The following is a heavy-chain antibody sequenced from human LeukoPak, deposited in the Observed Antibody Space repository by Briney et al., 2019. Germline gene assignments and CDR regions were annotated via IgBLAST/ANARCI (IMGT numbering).Heavy chain of an antibody. V-gene: IGHV1-8*02. Sequence: ASVKVSCKASGYTFTSYDINWVRQATGQGLEWMGWMNPNSGNAGYAQKFQGRVTMTEDTSTDTAYMELSSLRSEDTAVYYCATDAMVYADDWGQGTLVTVSS. CDR3: ATDAMVYADD. CDR1: GYTFTSYD. CDR2: MNPNSGNA. J-gene: IGHJ4*02. D-gene: IGHD2-8*01.